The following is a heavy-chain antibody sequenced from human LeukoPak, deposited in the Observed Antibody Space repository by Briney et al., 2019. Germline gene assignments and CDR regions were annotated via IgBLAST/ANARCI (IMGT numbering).Heavy chain of an antibody. CDR3: ARQPNDYYYDSSGYRDY. V-gene: IGHV5-51*01. CDR2: IYPGDSDT. Sequence: GESLKISCKGSGYSFTSYWIGWVRQMPGKGLEWMGIIYPGDSDTRYSPSFQGQVTISADKSISTAYLQWSSLKASDTAMYYCARQPNDYYYDSSGYRDYWGQGTLVTVSS. D-gene: IGHD3-22*01. J-gene: IGHJ4*02. CDR1: GYSFTSYW.